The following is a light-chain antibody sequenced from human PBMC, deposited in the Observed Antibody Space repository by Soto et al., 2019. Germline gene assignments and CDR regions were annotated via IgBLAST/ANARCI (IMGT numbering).Light chain of an antibody. CDR1: RSLLHSDGCNY. CDR3: MQALLAPHT. Sequence: DVVMTQSPLSLPVTPAEPASISCRSSRSLLHSDGCNYVHWNLPKPGQSPQLLIYLNFIRAFGDSDRFSGSGSGTDFTLGISSVEAEDVGVYYGMQALLAPHTFGQGNKLEIK. J-gene: IGKJ2*01. CDR2: LNF. V-gene: IGKV2-28*01.